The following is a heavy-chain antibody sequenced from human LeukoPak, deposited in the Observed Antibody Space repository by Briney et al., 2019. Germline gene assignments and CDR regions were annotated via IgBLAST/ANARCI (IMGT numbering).Heavy chain of an antibody. CDR1: GGTFSSYA. Sequence: GSSVKVSCKASGGTFSSYAISWVRQAPGQGLEWMGRIIPILGIANYAQKFQGRVTITADKSTSTAYMELSSLRSEDTAVYYCARAPRPVRGGDYYYYGIDVWGQGTTVTVSS. D-gene: IGHD1-26*01. CDR2: IIPILGIA. J-gene: IGHJ6*02. V-gene: IGHV1-69*04. CDR3: ARAPRPVRGGDYYYYGIDV.